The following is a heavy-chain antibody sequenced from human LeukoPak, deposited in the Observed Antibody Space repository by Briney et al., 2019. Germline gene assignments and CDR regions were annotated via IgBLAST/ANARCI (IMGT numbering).Heavy chain of an antibody. CDR2: ISYDGSNK. CDR1: GFTFSSYA. D-gene: IGHD6-13*01. Sequence: PGGSLRLSCAASGFTFSSYAMHWVRQALGKGLEWVAVISYDGSNKYYADSVKGRFTISRDNAKNSLYLQMNSLRAEDTALYYCAKDIRLSIVAAGTGFDYWGQGTLVTVSS. J-gene: IGHJ4*02. V-gene: IGHV3-30-3*01. CDR3: AKDIRLSIVAAGTGFDY.